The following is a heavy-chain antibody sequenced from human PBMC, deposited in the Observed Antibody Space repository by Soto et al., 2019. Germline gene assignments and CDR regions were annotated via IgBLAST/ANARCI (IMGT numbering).Heavy chain of an antibody. CDR3: ARDGPYYDILTGHSPFFCGY. CDR2: IKQDGSEK. V-gene: IGHV3-7*03. CDR1: GFTFSSYW. D-gene: IGHD3-9*01. J-gene: IGHJ4*02. Sequence: PGGSLRLSCAASGFTFSSYWMSWVRQAPGKGLEWVANIKQDGSEKYYADSVKGRFTISRDNAKNSLYLQMKSLRAEDTAMYYCARDGPYYDILTGHSPFFCGYWGQGALVTVSS.